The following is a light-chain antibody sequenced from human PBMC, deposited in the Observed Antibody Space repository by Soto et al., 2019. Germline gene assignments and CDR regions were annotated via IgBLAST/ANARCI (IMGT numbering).Light chain of an antibody. Sequence: EIVLTQSPGTLSLSPGERATLSCRASQSVSSSYLAWYQQKPGQAPRLLIYGASSRATGIPDRFSGSGSGTDFTLTISRLEPEDFAVYYCQQDASSPYTFGQ. CDR3: QQDASSPYT. CDR2: GAS. CDR1: QSVSSSY. V-gene: IGKV3-20*01. J-gene: IGKJ2*01.